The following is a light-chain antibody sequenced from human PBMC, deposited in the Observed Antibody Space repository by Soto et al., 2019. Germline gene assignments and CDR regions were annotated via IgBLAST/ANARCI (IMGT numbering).Light chain of an antibody. J-gene: IGKJ1*01. CDR2: KAS. V-gene: IGKV1-5*03. Sequence: DIQMTQSPSILSASVGDRVTITCRASQSIISWLAWYQQKPGKAPKRLMYKASTLESGVPSRFSGSGSGTEFTLTISSLQPDDFATYYCQHYINFPRTFGQGTKVDIK. CDR1: QSIISW. CDR3: QHYINFPRT.